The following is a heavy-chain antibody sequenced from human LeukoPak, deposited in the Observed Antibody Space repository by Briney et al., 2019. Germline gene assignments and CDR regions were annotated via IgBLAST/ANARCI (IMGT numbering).Heavy chain of an antibody. J-gene: IGHJ4*02. CDR1: GGSISRSGYH. CDR2: IHNSGST. CDR3: ARHTGYSSSWADY. V-gene: IGHV4-39*01. D-gene: IGHD6-13*01. Sequence: SETLSLTCTVSGGSISRSGYHWGWIRQPPGKGLEWIGNIHNSGSTYYNPSLQSRVTISGDTSKNQFSLKLSSVTAADTAVYYCARHTGYSSSWADYWGRGTLVTVSS.